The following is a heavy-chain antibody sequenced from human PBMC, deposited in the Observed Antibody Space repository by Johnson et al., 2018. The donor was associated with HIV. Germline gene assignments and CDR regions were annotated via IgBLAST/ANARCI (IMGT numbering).Heavy chain of an antibody. J-gene: IGHJ3*02. Sequence: VQLVESGGGLVQPGGSLRLSCVASGLTVSSNYMTWVRQAPGKGLEWVSLIYSGENTKYADSVKGRFTISRDSSKNTLFLQLNSLRPEDTAVYYCARVSLAYSYGYDALDIWGQGTMVTVSA. CDR2: IYSGENT. CDR3: ARVSLAYSYGYDALDI. V-gene: IGHV3-66*02. CDR1: GLTVSSNY. D-gene: IGHD5-18*01.